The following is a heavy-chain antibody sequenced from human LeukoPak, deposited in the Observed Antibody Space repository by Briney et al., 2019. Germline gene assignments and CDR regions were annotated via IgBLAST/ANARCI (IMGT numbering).Heavy chain of an antibody. CDR1: GLNFNTHA. Sequence: GGSLRLSCEVSGLNFNTHAMNWVRQAPGKGLEWVSAVSHSGTDTYYADPVKGRFTISRDNSKNTLYLQMSSVRAEDTALYYCAKAIGGRRLQPYLWGQGTLVTVSS. D-gene: IGHD5-24*01. CDR2: VSHSGTDT. J-gene: IGHJ5*02. V-gene: IGHV3-23*01. CDR3: AKAIGGRRLQPYL.